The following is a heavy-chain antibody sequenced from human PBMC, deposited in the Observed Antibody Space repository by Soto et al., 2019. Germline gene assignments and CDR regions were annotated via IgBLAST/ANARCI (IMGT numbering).Heavy chain of an antibody. CDR1: GGSISSGGYS. Sequence: QLQLQESGSGLVKPSQTLSLTCAVSGGSISSGGYSWSWIRQPPGKGLEWIGYIYHSGSTYYNPSLTRRVTITVDRSKNQFALKLSSVTAADTAVYYCARGQVVAAQHWGQGTLVTVSS. CDR2: IYHSGST. CDR3: ARGQVVAAQH. D-gene: IGHD2-15*01. V-gene: IGHV4-30-2*01. J-gene: IGHJ4*02.